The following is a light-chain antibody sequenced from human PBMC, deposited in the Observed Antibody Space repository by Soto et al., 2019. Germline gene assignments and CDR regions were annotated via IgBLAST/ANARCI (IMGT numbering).Light chain of an antibody. CDR2: DVD. CDR1: SSAVGGYNY. V-gene: IGLV2-14*01. J-gene: IGLJ2*01. CDR3: SSYTSTSTVV. Sequence: QSALTQPASVSGSPGQSITISCTGTSSAVGGYNYVSWYQQHPGKAPKPMIYDVDNRPSGVSNRFSGSRSGNTASLTISGIQAEDEADCYCSSYTSTSTVVFGGGTKLTVL.